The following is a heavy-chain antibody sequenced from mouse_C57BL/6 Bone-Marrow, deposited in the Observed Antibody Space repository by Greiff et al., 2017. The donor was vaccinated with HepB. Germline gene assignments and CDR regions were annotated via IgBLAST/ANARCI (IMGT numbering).Heavy chain of an antibody. CDR1: GYTFTDYY. CDR2: INPYNGGT. J-gene: IGHJ2*01. D-gene: IGHD1-1*01. Sequence: VQLQQSGPVLVKPGASVKMSCKASGYTFTDYYMNWVKQSHGKSLEWIGVINPYNGGTSYNQKFKGKATLTVDKSSSTAYMELNSLTSEDSAVYYCAPITTVLDYWGQGTTLTVSS. CDR3: APITTVLDY. V-gene: IGHV1-19*01.